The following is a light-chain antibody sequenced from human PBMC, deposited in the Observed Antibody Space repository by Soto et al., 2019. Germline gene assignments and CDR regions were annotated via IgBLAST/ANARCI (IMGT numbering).Light chain of an antibody. J-gene: IGKJ4*01. CDR3: QQYNHYSGLT. V-gene: IGKV1-39*01. CDR1: QWIGPY. CDR2: AAT. Sequence: DIQMTQSPSSLSASVGDSVTITCRASQWIGPYVNWYQQKPGKPPKLLISAATNLADGVPSRFGGSGSGTEFTLTISSLQPDDFATYYCQQYNHYSGLTFGGGTKVEIK.